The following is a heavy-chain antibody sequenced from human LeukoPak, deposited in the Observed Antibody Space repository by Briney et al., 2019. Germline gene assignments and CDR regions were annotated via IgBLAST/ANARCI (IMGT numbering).Heavy chain of an antibody. CDR2: INYSGDTT. CDR1: EFTFSDYA. Sequence: PSGGSLRLSCAASEFTFSDYAMNWVRQAPGKGLEWISTINYSGDTTYYADSVKGRFTISRDNSKNTLYLQMNSLRPDDTAVYYCARAPGTMIVVDYWGQGTLVTDSS. J-gene: IGHJ4*02. V-gene: IGHV3-23*01. CDR3: ARAPGTMIVVDY. D-gene: IGHD3-22*01.